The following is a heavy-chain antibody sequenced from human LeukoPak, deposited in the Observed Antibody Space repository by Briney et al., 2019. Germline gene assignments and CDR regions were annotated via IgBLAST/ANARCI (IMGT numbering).Heavy chain of an antibody. J-gene: IGHJ4*02. CDR1: GYTFTTYG. Sequence: ASVKVSCKTSGYTFTTYGVSWVRQAPGQGLEWMGWVSGYTGNTNYAQKLQGRVTMTTDTSTSTAYMELRSLRSDDTAVYYCARDLLTYYYDSRGYYDYYFDYWGQGSLVTVSS. V-gene: IGHV1-18*01. CDR3: ARDLLTYYYDSRGYYDYYFDY. D-gene: IGHD3-22*01. CDR2: VSGYTGNT.